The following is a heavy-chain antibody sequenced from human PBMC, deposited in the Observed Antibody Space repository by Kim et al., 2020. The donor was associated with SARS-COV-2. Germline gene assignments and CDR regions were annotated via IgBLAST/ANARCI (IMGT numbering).Heavy chain of an antibody. J-gene: IGHJ6*04. Sequence: GGSLRLSCAASGFTFSSYGMHWVRQAPGKGLEWVAVISYDGSNKYYADSVKGRFTISRDNSKNTLYLQMNRLRAEDTAVYYCAKTTISSTSCYGCYYYYGMDVWGKGTKVTVSS. CDR3: AKTTISSTSCYGCYYYYGMDV. V-gene: IGHV3-30*18. CDR1: GFTFSSYG. D-gene: IGHD2-2*01. CDR2: ISYDGSNK.